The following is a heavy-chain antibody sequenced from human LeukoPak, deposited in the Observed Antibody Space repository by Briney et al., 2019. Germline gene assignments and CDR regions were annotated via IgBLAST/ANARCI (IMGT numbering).Heavy chain of an antibody. V-gene: IGHV3-21*04. J-gene: IGHJ6*03. CDR2: ISSSSSYI. D-gene: IGHD3-16*01. Sequence: GRSLRLSCAASGFTFSSYSMNWVRQAPGKGLEWVSSISSSSSYIYYADSVKGRSTISSDNSYNTVSLQMNSLRDEDTGVYYCAKGLRTGVGPYMGYHYYMDVWGKGATVTVSS. CDR3: AKGLRTGVGPYMGYHYYMDV. CDR1: GFTFSSYS.